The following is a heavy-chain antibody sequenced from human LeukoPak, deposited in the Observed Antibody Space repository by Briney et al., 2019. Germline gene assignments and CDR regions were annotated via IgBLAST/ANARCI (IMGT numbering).Heavy chain of an antibody. J-gene: IGHJ4*02. CDR3: ARDLYLGCTNGVCYIDGLCLGY. CDR1: GFTFSSYG. D-gene: IGHD2-8*01. Sequence: PGGSLRLSCAASGFTFSSYGMHWVRQAPGKGLEWVAVIWYDGSNKYYADSVKGRFTISRDNSKNTLYLQMNSLRAEDTAVYYCARDLYLGCTNGVCYIDGLCLGYWGQGTLVTASS. V-gene: IGHV3-33*01. CDR2: IWYDGSNK.